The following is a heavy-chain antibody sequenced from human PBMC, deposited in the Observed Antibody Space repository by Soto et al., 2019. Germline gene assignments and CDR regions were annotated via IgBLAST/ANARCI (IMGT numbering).Heavy chain of an antibody. CDR3: ARVSRWLQFKDWFDP. D-gene: IGHD5-12*01. Sequence: SVKVSCKASGGTFSSYAINWVRQTPGQGLEWMGGIIPLSGTSNYAQKFQGRVSITADKLTGTAYMELSSLRSDDTAVYYCARVSRWLQFKDWFDPWGQGTLVTVSS. V-gene: IGHV1-69*06. CDR1: GGTFSSYA. CDR2: IIPLSGTS. J-gene: IGHJ5*02.